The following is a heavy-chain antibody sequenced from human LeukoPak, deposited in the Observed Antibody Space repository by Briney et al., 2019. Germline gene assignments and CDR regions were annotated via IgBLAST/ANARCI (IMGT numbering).Heavy chain of an antibody. Sequence: ASVKVSCKAPGYTFTSYGISWVRQAPGQGLEWMGWISAYNGNTNYAQKLQGRVTMTTDTSTSTAYMELRSLRSDDTAVYYCARDGAITMVRDNWFDPWGQGTLVTVSS. V-gene: IGHV1-18*01. CDR1: GYTFTSYG. J-gene: IGHJ5*02. CDR3: ARDGAITMVRDNWFDP. D-gene: IGHD3-10*01. CDR2: ISAYNGNT.